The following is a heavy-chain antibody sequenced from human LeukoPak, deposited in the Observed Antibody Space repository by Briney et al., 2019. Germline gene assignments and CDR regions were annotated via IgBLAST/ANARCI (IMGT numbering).Heavy chain of an antibody. Sequence: GGSLTLSCKGSGYTFSSYWIGWVRQMPGKGLEWMGIIYPGDSDTRYSPSLQGQVTISVDTSIGTAYLQWSSLKASDTAIYYCARQNDFRLDYWGQGTLVTVSS. CDR1: GYTFSSYW. CDR2: IYPGDSDT. V-gene: IGHV5-51*01. D-gene: IGHD3-3*01. J-gene: IGHJ4*02. CDR3: ARQNDFRLDY.